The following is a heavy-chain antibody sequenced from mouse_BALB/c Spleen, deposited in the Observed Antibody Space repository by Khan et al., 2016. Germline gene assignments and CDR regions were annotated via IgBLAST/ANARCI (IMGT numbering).Heavy chain of an antibody. V-gene: IGHV5-6-3*01. J-gene: IGHJ2*01. D-gene: IGHD1-2*01. Sequence: EVELVESGGGLVQPGGSLKLSCAASGFTFSSYGMSWVRQTPDKRLELVATINSNGGSTYYPDSVKGRFTISRANAKNTLYLQMSSLKSEDTAMYYCARGGYGYHYFDYWGQGTTLTVSS. CDR3: ARGGYGYHYFDY. CDR1: GFTFSSYG. CDR2: INSNGGST.